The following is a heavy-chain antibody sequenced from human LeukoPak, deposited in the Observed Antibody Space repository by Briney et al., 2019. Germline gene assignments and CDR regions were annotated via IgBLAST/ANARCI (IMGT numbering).Heavy chain of an antibody. D-gene: IGHD2-2*01. CDR3: ARGGGYCSSTSCYASYAFDI. V-gene: IGHV4-30-2*01. CDR1: GGSISSGGYS. J-gene: IGHJ3*02. Sequence: PSKTLSLTCAVSGGSISSGGYSWSWLRQPPGKGLEWTGYIYHSGSTYYNPSLKSRVTISVDRSKNQFSLKLSSVTAADTAVYYCARGGGYCSSTSCYASYAFDIWGQGTMVTVSS. CDR2: IYHSGST.